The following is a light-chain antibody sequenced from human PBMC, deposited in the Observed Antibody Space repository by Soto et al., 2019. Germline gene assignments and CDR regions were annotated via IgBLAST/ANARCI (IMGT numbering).Light chain of an antibody. V-gene: IGLV2-8*01. CDR2: EVN. Sequence: QSVLPQTPSASGSPGQSATISCTVSSDDIGGYDYVSWYQHHPGRTPKLIIYEVNKRPSGVPDRFSGSKSGNTASLTVSGLQAEDGADYYCSSYAVKKNFVVFGSGTKVTLL. J-gene: IGLJ1*01. CDR3: SSYAVKKNFVV. CDR1: SDDIGGYDY.